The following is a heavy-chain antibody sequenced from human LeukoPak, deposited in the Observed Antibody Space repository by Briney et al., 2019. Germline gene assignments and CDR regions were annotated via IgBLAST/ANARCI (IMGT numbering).Heavy chain of an antibody. Sequence: ASVKVFCKASGYTFTSYDINWVRQATGQGLEWMGWMNPNSGNTGYAQKFQGRVTMTRNTSISTAYMELSSLRSEDTAVYYCARGGPFINYYYYYYYMDVWGKGTTVTVSS. D-gene: IGHD5-24*01. J-gene: IGHJ6*03. CDR2: MNPNSGNT. V-gene: IGHV1-8*01. CDR1: GYTFTSYD. CDR3: ARGGPFINYYYYYYYMDV.